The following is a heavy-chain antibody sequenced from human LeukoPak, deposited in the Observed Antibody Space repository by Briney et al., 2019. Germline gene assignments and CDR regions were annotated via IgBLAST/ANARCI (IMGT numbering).Heavy chain of an antibody. J-gene: IGHJ2*01. Sequence: PSQTLSLTCTVPPGSVTSSRYYWSWIRQPQGKVLEWIGHIYYSRSTISNPSLKRRVTRSVDTTKSQFSLKLSYVTAADTAVYYCVRGPHSSGQQRRTFAAGYFDLWGRGTLVTVSS. CDR3: VRGPHSSGQQRRTFAAGYFDL. CDR1: PGSVTSSRYY. V-gene: IGHV4-61*01. D-gene: IGHD6-19*01. CDR2: IYYSRST.